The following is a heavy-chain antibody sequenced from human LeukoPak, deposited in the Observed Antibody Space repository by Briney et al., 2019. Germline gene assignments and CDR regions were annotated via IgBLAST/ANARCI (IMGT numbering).Heavy chain of an antibody. J-gene: IGHJ3*02. CDR2: IYAGGST. CDR3: AGVRWLPSEADAFDI. V-gene: IGHV3-53*01. D-gene: IGHD5-24*01. Sequence: GGSLRLSRAASGFTLSGDYMSSGRQAPGEGLGWGSLIYAGGSTYYTDPVTGRFTISRDNSKNTLYLQMNSLRAEDTAVYYCAGVRWLPSEADAFDIWGQGTMVTVCS. CDR1: GFTLSGDY.